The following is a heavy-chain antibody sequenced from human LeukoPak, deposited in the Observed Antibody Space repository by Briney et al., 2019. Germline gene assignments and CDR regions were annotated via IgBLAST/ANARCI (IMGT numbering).Heavy chain of an antibody. CDR3: ARCATRATRHFDV. V-gene: IGHV3-23*01. CDR2: IAGNNNPT. Sequence: PGGSLRLSCVASGSTFSSYSLAWVRQTPGKGLAWVSIIAGNNNPTFYADSVEGRFTISRDNSKNMGYLQMNSLRVEDSGVYFCARCATRATRHFDVWGRGTLVTVSS. J-gene: IGHJ2*01. CDR1: GSTFSSYS. D-gene: IGHD2-2*01.